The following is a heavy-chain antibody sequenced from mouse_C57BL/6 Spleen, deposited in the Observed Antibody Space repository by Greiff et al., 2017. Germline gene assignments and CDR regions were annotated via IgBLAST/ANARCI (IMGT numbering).Heavy chain of an antibody. Sequence: EVQLQQPGPGLVKPSQSLSLSCTATGYTFTSGYYWYWIRQVPGNHLEWMGYIRDGGSNNYNPSLKNRTSITLDTSQTQLFLKLNAVTTEDTATYYCARAPLWGYFAMDYWGQGTSVTVSS. CDR2: IRDGGSN. J-gene: IGHJ4*01. CDR3: ARAPLWGYFAMDY. V-gene: IGHV3-6*01. CDR1: GYTFTSGYY.